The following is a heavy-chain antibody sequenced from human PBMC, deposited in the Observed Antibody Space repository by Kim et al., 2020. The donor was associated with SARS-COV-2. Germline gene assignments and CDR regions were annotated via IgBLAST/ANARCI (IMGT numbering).Heavy chain of an antibody. V-gene: IGHV3-9*01. J-gene: IGHJ6*02. CDR2: ISWNSGSI. D-gene: IGHD3-9*01. CDR3: AKDIMIRYFDWQGMDV. CDR1: GFTFGDYA. Sequence: GGSLRLSCAASGFTFGDYAMHWVRQAPGKGLEWVSGISWNSGSIGYADSVKGRFTISRDNAKNSLYLQMNSLRAEDTALYYCAKDIMIRYFDWQGMDVWGQGTTVTVSS.